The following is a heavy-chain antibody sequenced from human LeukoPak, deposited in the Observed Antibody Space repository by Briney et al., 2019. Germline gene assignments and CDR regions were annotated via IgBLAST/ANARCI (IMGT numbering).Heavy chain of an antibody. CDR3: ARDHHGSSY. CDR1: GGSISNYY. Sequence: SETLSLTCTVSGGSISNYYWSWIRQPPGKGLEWIGYIYYSGSTTYNPSLKSRVTMSVDTSKSQFSLKLNSVTAADTAVYFCARDHHGSSYWGQGTLVAVSS. V-gene: IGHV4-59*01. J-gene: IGHJ4*02. D-gene: IGHD6-13*01. CDR2: IYYSGST.